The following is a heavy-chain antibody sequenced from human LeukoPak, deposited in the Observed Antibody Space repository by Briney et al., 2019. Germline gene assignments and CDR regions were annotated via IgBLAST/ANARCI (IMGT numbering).Heavy chain of an antibody. J-gene: IGHJ4*02. V-gene: IGHV3-11*01. D-gene: IGHD2-21*02. Sequence: PGGSLRLSCTASAFTLGDFYMSWIRQAPGKGLEWIAYISNVGLTTYYAESVKGRFTISRDNAKNSLYLQMNSLRAVDTAVYYCACDFRYLGHDFWGQGTLVTVSS. CDR2: ISNVGLTT. CDR1: AFTLGDFY. CDR3: ACDFRYLGHDF.